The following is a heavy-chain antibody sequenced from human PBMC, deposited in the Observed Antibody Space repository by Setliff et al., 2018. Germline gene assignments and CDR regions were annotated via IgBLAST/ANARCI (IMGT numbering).Heavy chain of an antibody. CDR2: IHASGSP. D-gene: IGHD3-9*01. J-gene: IGHJ4*01. Sequence: SETLSLTCTVSGGSVTESFWSWIRQPAGKKLEWIGRIHASGSPDYNPSFKSRVTISRDTSTNQFSLKLGSVTAADTAVYYCARERYFDWFFEDWGHGTLVTVSS. V-gene: IGHV4-4*07. CDR1: GGSVTESF. CDR3: ARERYFDWFFED.